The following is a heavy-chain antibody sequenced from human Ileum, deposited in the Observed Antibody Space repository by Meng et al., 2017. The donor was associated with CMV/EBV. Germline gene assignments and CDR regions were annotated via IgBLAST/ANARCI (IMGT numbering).Heavy chain of an antibody. CDR2: ISSTSSYI. J-gene: IGHJ4*02. CDR1: GFTFSSYS. V-gene: IGHV3-21*01. Sequence: SGFTFSSYSMNWVRKAPGKGLEWVSSISSTSSYIYYADSLKGRFTISRDNAKDSLYLQMNSLRAEDTAIYYCARGRPGTNRQLGSDYWGQGTLVTVSS. D-gene: IGHD6-6*01. CDR3: ARGRPGTNRQLGSDY.